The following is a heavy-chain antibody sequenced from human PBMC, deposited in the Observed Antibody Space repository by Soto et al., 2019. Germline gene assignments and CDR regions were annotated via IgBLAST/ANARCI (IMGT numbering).Heavy chain of an antibody. CDR1: GYTFTGYY. D-gene: IGHD2-8*01. CDR2: INPNSGGT. J-gene: IGHJ4*02. Sequence: ASVKVSCKASGYTFTGYYMHWVRQAPGQGLEWMGWINPNSGGTNYAQKFQGWVTMTRDTSISTAYMELSRLRSDDTAVYYCAREDCTNGVCYFDYWGQGTLVTVSS. V-gene: IGHV1-2*04. CDR3: AREDCTNGVCYFDY.